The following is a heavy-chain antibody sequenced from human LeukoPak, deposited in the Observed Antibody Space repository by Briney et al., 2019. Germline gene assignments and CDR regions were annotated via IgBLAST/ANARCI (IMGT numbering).Heavy chain of an antibody. V-gene: IGHV5-51*01. D-gene: IGHD5-24*01. CDR1: GYTFSAYW. CDR3: ARQGGDGYNWFDY. Sequence: GESLKISCKGSGYTFSAYWIGWVRQMPGKGLEWMGIIYPGDSDIRYSPSFQGQVTISADKSINTAYLQWSSLKASDTAIHYCARQGGDGYNWFDYWGQGTLVTVSS. J-gene: IGHJ4*02. CDR2: IYPGDSDI.